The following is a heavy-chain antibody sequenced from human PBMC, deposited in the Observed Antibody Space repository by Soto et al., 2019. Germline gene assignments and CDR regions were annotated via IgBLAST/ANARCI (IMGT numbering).Heavy chain of an antibody. V-gene: IGHV2-5*02. J-gene: IGHJ5*02. Sequence: QITLKESGPTLVKPTQTLTLTCTFSGFSLSTSGVGVGWIRQPPGKALEWLALIYWDDDKRYSPSLKSRLTITKDTPKNQVVLTMTNMDPVDTATYYCAHATVDYDSRGPNWFDPWGQGTLVTVSS. CDR1: GFSLSTSGVG. CDR2: IYWDDDK. D-gene: IGHD3-22*01. CDR3: AHATVDYDSRGPNWFDP.